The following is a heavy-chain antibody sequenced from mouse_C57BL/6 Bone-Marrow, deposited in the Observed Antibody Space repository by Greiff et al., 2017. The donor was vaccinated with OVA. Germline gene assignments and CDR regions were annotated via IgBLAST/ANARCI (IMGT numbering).Heavy chain of an antibody. CDR3: ARHGIYYYGSSYWFAY. J-gene: IGHJ3*01. V-gene: IGHV5-6*01. D-gene: IGHD1-1*01. CDR1: GFTFSSYG. CDR2: ISSGGSYT. Sequence: EVKLQESGGDLVKPGGSLKLSCAASGFTFSSYGMSWVRQTPDKRLEWVATISSGGSYTYYPDSVKGRFTISRDNAKNTLYLQMSSLKSEDTAMYYCARHGIYYYGSSYWFAYWGQGTLVTVSA.